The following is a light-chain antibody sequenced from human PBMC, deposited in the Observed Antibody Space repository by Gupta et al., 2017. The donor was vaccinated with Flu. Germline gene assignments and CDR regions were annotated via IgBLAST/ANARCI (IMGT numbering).Light chain of an antibody. CDR3: QQRSNWPPM. CDR2: DAS. CDR1: QSVSSY. V-gene: IGKV3-11*01. J-gene: IGKJ1*01. Sequence: PATLSLSPGERATLSCRASQSVSSYLAWYQQKPGQAPRLLIYDASNRATGIPARFSGSGSGTDFTLTISSLEPEDFAVYYCQQRSNWPPMFGQGTKVEIK.